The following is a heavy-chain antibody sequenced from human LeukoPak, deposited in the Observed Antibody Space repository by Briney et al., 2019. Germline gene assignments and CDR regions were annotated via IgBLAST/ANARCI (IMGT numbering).Heavy chain of an antibody. CDR3: ATSHYSGSLED. D-gene: IGHD1-26*01. Sequence: GGSLRLSCAASGFTFSDYYMSWIRQAPGKGLEWVSYISSSGSTIYYADSVKGRFTISRDNAKNSLYLQMNSLRAEDTAVYYCATSHYSGSLEDWGQGTLVTVYS. CDR1: GFTFSDYY. V-gene: IGHV3-11*01. CDR2: ISSSGSTI. J-gene: IGHJ4*02.